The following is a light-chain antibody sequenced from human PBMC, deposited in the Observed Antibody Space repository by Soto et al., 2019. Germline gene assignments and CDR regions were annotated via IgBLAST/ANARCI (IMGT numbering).Light chain of an antibody. CDR2: GAS. CDR3: QQFAMTPLT. J-gene: IGKJ3*01. Sequence: EIVLTQSPATLSLSPGERATVSCRASHYITSTYLAWYQQRPGQSPRLLIYGASTRATGVPDRFSGSGSGTEFTLTISRLEPEDIAVYHWQQFAMTPLTFGPGTKVEI. CDR1: HYITSTY. V-gene: IGKV3-20*01.